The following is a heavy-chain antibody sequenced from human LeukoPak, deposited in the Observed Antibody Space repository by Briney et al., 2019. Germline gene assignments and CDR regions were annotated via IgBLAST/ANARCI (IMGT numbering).Heavy chain of an antibody. V-gene: IGHV3-48*01. CDR1: GFTFSSYS. CDR2: ISSSSSTI. Sequence: PGGSLRLSCAASGFTFSSYSMNWVRQATGKGLEWVSYISSSSSTIYYADSVKGRFTISRDNAKNSLYLQMNSLRAEDTAVYYCAREWAIVALDYWGQGTLVTVSS. J-gene: IGHJ4*02. D-gene: IGHD5-12*01. CDR3: AREWAIVALDY.